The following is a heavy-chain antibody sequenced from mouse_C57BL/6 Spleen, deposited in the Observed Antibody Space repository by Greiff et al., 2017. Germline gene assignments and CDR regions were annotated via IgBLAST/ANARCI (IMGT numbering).Heavy chain of an antibody. J-gene: IGHJ4*01. CDR1: GYTFTDYY. CDR3: AMGYYDLYYAMDY. Sequence: EVQLQQSGPVLVKPGASVKMSCKASGYTFTDYYMNWVKQSHGKSLEWIGVINPYNGGTSYNQKFKGKATLTVHKSSSTAYMELNSLTSEDSAVYYCAMGYYDLYYAMDYWGQGTSVTVSS. CDR2: INPYNGGT. D-gene: IGHD2-3*01. V-gene: IGHV1-19*01.